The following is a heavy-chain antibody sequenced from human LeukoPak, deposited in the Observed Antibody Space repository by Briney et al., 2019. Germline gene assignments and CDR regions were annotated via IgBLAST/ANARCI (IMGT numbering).Heavy chain of an antibody. Sequence: SQTLSLTCTVSGGSISSGGYYWSWIRQHLGKGLEWIGYIYYSGSTYYNPSLKSRVTISVDTSKDQFSLKLSSVTAADTAVYYCARAQAVLLWFGELSINWFDPWGQGTLVTVSS. CDR2: IYYSGST. J-gene: IGHJ5*02. CDR3: ARAQAVLLWFGELSINWFDP. D-gene: IGHD3-10*01. V-gene: IGHV4-31*03. CDR1: GGSISSGGYY.